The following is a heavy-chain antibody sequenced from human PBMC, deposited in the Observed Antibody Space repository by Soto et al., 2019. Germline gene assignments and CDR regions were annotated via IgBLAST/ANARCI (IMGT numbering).Heavy chain of an antibody. J-gene: IGHJ4*02. D-gene: IGHD4-17*01. CDR2: IYYDGSNK. CDR1: GFTFSSYG. CDR3: ARDPPTYGDFLFDY. V-gene: IGHV3-33*01. Sequence: QVQLVESGGGVVQPGRSLRLSCAASGFTFSSYGMHWVRQAPGKGLEWVAMIYYDGSNKYYADSVKGRFTISRDNSKNTLFLQMDSLTAEDTAVYYCARDPPTYGDFLFDYWGQGTRVTVSS.